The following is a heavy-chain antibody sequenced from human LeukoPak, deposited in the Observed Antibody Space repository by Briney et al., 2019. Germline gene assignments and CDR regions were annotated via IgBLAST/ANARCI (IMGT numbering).Heavy chain of an antibody. CDR1: RGSISSYY. CDR3: ARGVSTEWLLLN. V-gene: IGHV4-4*07. CDR2: IYTSGST. Sequence: SETLSLTRTVSRGSISSYYWSCIRQPAGEGLEWIGRIYTSGSTNYTPSLKSRVTMSVDTSKNQFSLKLSSVTAADTAVYYCARGVSTEWLLLNWGQGTLVTVSS. D-gene: IGHD3-22*01. J-gene: IGHJ4*02.